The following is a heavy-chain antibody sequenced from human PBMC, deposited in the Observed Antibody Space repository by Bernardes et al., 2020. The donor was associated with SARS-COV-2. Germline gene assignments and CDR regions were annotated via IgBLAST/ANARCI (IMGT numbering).Heavy chain of an antibody. V-gene: IGHV4-4*02. J-gene: IGHJ4*02. CDR3: ARDASVSSRGYFDL. CDR1: GGSIGSNNW. CDR2: IYHTGAT. D-gene: IGHD2-15*01. Sequence: SETLSLTCTVSGGSIGSNNWWTWVRPTPGKGLEWIGEIYHTGATYYNPSLESRVSISVDTSKNLFSLTLTSVTAADTGVYYCARDASVSSRGYFDLWGRGTLATVSS.